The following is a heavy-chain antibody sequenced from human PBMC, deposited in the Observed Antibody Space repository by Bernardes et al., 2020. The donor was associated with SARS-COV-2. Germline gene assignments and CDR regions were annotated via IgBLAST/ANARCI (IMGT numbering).Heavy chain of an antibody. V-gene: IGHV4-31*03. J-gene: IGHJ6*02. Sequence: SETLSLTCSVSGGAISSGGYYWSWIRQQPGKGLEWIGYIYKSGTTYYNPSLKSRLIISLDTSRNQFSLKLRSVTAADTAVYYCVRGPRISELGGVIVWDYYYGLDAWGQGATVIVSS. CDR2: IYKSGTT. CDR3: VRGPRISELGGVIVWDYYYGLDA. D-gene: IGHD3-16*02. CDR1: GGAISSGGYY.